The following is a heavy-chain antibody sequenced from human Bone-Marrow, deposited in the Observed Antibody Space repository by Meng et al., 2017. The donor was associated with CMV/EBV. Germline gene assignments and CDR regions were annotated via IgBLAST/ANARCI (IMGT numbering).Heavy chain of an antibody. D-gene: IGHD2-15*01. CDR1: GFTFSSYS. CDR3: ARDSRLCSGGSCYRKEFDY. J-gene: IGHJ4*02. CDR2: IYYSGST. V-gene: IGHV4-59*01. Sequence: ESLKISCAASGFTFSSYSMNWVRQAPGKGLEWIGYIYYSGSTNYNPSLKSRVTISVDTSKNQFSLKLSSVTAADTAVYYCARDSRLCSGGSCYRKEFDYWGQGTLVTVSS.